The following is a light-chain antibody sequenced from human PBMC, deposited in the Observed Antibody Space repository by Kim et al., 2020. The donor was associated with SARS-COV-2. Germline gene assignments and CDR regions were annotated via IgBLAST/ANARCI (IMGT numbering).Light chain of an antibody. CDR3: QQTYSTPYI. V-gene: IGKV1-39*01. Sequence: EIHMTQSPSSLSASVGDRVSITCRASQSIGNYLNWYQQQPGKAPKLLIYLASSLQTGVPSRFSGSGSGTHFTLTISSLQPEDFATYHRQQTYSTPYIFGQGTKLEI. CDR1: QSIGNY. J-gene: IGKJ2*01. CDR2: LAS.